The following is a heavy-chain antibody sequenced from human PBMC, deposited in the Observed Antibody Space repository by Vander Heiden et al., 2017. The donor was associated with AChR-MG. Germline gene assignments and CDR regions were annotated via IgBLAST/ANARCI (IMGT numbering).Heavy chain of an antibody. Sequence: QAQLAQSGAEVKKPGPPVHVSCKDSEHPFPGYYLHRVRQAPGQGLEWMGWINPNSGGTNESQKFQGRVTMTRDTSISTAYMELRRLRSDDTAVYYCAGYDYDSSGYYGWGQVTLVTVSS. CDR2: INPNSGGT. CDR1: EHPFPGYY. D-gene: IGHD3-22*01. CDR3: AGYDYDSSGYYG. J-gene: IGHJ4*02. V-gene: IGHV1-2*02.